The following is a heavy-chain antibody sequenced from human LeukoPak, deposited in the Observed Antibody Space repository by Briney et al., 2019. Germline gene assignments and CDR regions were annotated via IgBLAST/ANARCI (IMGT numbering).Heavy chain of an antibody. CDR2: IWYDGRNK. J-gene: IGHJ4*02. CDR1: GLTFTSYG. Sequence: GGSLRLSCAASGLTFTSYGMHWVRQAPGKGLEWVAVIWYDGRNKYYVDSVKGRFTISRDNSKNTVYLQMNSLRAEDTAEYFCARDLSIAVFDYWGQGTLVTVSS. CDR3: ARDLSIAVFDY. D-gene: IGHD6-19*01. V-gene: IGHV3-33*01.